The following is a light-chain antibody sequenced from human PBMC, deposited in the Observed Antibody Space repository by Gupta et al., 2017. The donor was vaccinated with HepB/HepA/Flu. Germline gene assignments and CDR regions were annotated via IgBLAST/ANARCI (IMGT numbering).Light chain of an antibody. CDR3: HHKNNLPWT. CDR2: DAS. Sequence: DIQMTQSPSSLSASVGDRVTITCQASQDISNYLNWYQQKPGKAPKLLIYDASNVEKGVPSRFSGSGCGTDFTFTISSHQPEDFATYYCHHKNNLPWTFGQGTKVEIK. V-gene: IGKV1-33*01. J-gene: IGKJ1*01. CDR1: QDISNY.